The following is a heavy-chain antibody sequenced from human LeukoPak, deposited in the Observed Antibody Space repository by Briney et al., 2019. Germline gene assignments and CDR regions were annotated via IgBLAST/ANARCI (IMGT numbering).Heavy chain of an antibody. D-gene: IGHD6-13*01. CDR3: ARHGYDAFDI. V-gene: IGHV4-59*08. CDR1: GGPISSYY. CDR2: IYYSGST. Sequence: SETLSLTCTVSGGPISSYYWSWIRQPPGKGLEWIGYIYYSGSTNYNPSLKSRVTISVDTSKNQFSLKLSSVTAADTAVYYCARHGYDAFDIWGQGTMVTVSS. J-gene: IGHJ3*02.